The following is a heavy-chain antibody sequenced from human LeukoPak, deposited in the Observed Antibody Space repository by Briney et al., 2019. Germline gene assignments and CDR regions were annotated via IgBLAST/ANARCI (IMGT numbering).Heavy chain of an antibody. CDR2: IWYDGSNK. CDR3: AKGSSTYSITSYWYFDL. J-gene: IGHJ2*01. Sequence: GGSLRLSCAASGFTFSSYGMHWVRQAPGKGLEWVAVIWYDGSNKYYADSVKGRFTISRDNSKNTLYLQMNSLRAEDTAVYYCAKGSSTYSITSYWYFDLWGRGTLVTVSS. CDR1: GFTFSSYG. D-gene: IGHD6-13*01. V-gene: IGHV3-33*06.